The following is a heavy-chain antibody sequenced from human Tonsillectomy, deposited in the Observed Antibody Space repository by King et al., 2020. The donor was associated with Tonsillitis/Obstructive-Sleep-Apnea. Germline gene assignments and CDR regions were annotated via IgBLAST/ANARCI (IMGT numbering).Heavy chain of an antibody. CDR1: GGSISSYY. V-gene: IGHV4-4*07. D-gene: IGHD6-19*01. CDR3: ARDRSARYWFDP. Sequence: QLQESGPGLVKPSENLSLTCTVSGGSISSYYWTWIRQPAGKGLQWIGRIYTSGSTNYNPSLKSRVTMSVDTSKNQFSLKLSSVTAADTAVYDCARDRSARYWFDPWGQGTLVTVSS. J-gene: IGHJ5*02. CDR2: IYTSGST.